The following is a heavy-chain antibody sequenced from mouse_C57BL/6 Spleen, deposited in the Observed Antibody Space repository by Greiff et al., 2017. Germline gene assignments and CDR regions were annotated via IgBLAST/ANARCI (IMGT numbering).Heavy chain of an antibody. Sequence: EVQLVESGPELVKPGASVKISCKASGYSFTDYNMNWVKQSNGKSLEWIGVINPNYGTTSYNQKFKGKATLTVDQSSSTAYMQLNSLTSEDSAVYYCAREGTYYSHYYAMDYWGQGTSVTVSS. CDR1: GYSFTDYN. CDR2: INPNYGTT. J-gene: IGHJ4*01. D-gene: IGHD2-12*01. CDR3: AREGTYYSHYYAMDY. V-gene: IGHV1-39*01.